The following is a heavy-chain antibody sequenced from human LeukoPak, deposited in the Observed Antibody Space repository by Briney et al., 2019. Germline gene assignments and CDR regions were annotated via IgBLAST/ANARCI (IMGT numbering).Heavy chain of an antibody. V-gene: IGHV4-59*01. CDR1: GGSFSGYY. CDR2: IYYSGST. CDR3: AREVHYYDSPYEFDY. J-gene: IGHJ4*02. D-gene: IGHD3-22*01. Sequence: SETLSLTCAVYGGSFSGYYWSWVRQPPGKGLEWIGYIYYSGSTNYNPSLKSRVTISVDTSKNQFSLKLSSVTAADTAVYYCAREVHYYDSPYEFDYWGQGTLVTVSS.